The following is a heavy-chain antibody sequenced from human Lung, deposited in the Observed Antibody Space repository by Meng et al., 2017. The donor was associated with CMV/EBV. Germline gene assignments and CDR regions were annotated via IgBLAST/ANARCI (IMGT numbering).Heavy chain of an antibody. CDR2: IYGDDEK. V-gene: IGHV2-5*02. CDR3: ARAAARPSDWIDP. J-gene: IGHJ5*02. Sequence: QIPLKESGPTLVKPTQTLTLTCTFSGFSLSTSEVGVGWIRQPPGKALECLAIIYGDDEKRYSPSLESRLTVTKDTSKNQVVLTMTNMVPVDTATYYCARAAARPSDWIDPWGQGTLVTVSS. CDR1: GFSLSTSEVG. D-gene: IGHD6-6*01.